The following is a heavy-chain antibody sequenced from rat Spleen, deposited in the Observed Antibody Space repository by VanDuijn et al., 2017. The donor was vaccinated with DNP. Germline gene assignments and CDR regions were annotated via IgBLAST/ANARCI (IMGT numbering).Heavy chain of an antibody. V-gene: IGHV3-1*01. Sequence: EVQLQESGSGLVKPSQSLSLTCSVTGYSITSNYWGWIRKFPGNKMEWMGYMSYSGSASYNPSLKSRISITRDTSKTQFFLQLNSVTTEDTATYYCARGGAGIWFAYWGQGTLVTVSS. J-gene: IGHJ3*01. CDR3: ARGGAGIWFAY. D-gene: IGHD4-2*01. CDR1: GYSITSNY. CDR2: MSYSGSA.